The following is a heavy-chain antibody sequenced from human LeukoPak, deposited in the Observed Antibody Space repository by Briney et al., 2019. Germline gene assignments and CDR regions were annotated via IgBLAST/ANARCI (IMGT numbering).Heavy chain of an antibody. CDR2: ISTHSGNT. D-gene: IGHD6-13*01. J-gene: IGHJ4*02. V-gene: IGHV1-18*01. CDR3: ARDPDLQYSSCPNFDH. CDR1: GYTFTHYG. Sequence: ASVRISCKAPGYTFTHYGITWVRQAPGQGLEWMGWISTHSGNTNSAEKLQGRVTMTTDTSTGTAYMEVRSLRSDDTAVYYCARDPDLQYSSCPNFDHWGQGTLVTVSS.